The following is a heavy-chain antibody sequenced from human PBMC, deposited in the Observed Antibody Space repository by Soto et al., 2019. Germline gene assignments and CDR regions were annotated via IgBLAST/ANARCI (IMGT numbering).Heavy chain of an antibody. J-gene: IGHJ4*02. Sequence: QVQLVESGGGVVQPGRSLRLSCAASGFTFSSYAMHWVRQAPGKGLEWVAVISYDGTNKYYADSVKGRFTISRDNSKNTLYLQMNSLRNEDTAVYYCASPRLSSDGTTPIDYWGQGTLVTVSS. CDR3: ASPRLSSDGTTPIDY. V-gene: IGHV3-30-3*01. CDR2: ISYDGTNK. CDR1: GFTFSSYA. D-gene: IGHD1-1*01.